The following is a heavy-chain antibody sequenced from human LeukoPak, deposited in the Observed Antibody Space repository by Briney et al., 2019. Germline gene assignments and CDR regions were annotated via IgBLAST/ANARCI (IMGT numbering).Heavy chain of an antibody. CDR2: IYWDDDK. CDR1: GFSLSTSGVG. Sequence: SGPTLVKPTQTLTLTCTFSGFSLSTSGVGVGWIRQPPGKALEWLALIYWDDDKRYSPSLKSRLTITKDTSKNQVVLTMTNMDPVDTATYYCAHRRRSGGYYYYYYGMDVWGQGTTVTVSS. V-gene: IGHV2-5*02. CDR3: AHRRRSGGYYYYYYGMDV. D-gene: IGHD3-3*01. J-gene: IGHJ6*02.